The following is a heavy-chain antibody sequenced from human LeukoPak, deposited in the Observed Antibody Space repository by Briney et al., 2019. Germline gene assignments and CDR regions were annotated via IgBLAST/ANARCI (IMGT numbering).Heavy chain of an antibody. CDR3: ARVRRTAMAHYYYYMDV. J-gene: IGHJ6*03. CDR2: IIPIFGTA. D-gene: IGHD5-18*01. V-gene: IGHV1-69*05. Sequence: GASVKLSCKASGGTFSRYAISWVRQAPGQGLEWTGGIIPIFGTANYAQKFQGRVTITTDESTSTAYMELSSLRSEDTAVYYCARVRRTAMAHYYYYMDVWGKGTTVTVSS. CDR1: GGTFSRYA.